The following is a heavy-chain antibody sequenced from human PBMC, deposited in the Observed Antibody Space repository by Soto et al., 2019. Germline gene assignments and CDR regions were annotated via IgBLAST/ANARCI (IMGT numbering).Heavy chain of an antibody. CDR3: ARLWSSNEGTR. D-gene: IGHD2-21*01. CDR1: GGSFRGYY. V-gene: IGHV4-34*01. J-gene: IGHJ4*02. Sequence: QVRLQQWGAGLLKPSETLALTCAVHGGSFRGYYWSWIRERPGTGLGWIGEINHSGGSNYNPSLKSRVSISVDASKHQFSLQLSSVTAADTAVYYCARLWSSNEGTRWGQGTLVAVSS. CDR2: INHSGGS.